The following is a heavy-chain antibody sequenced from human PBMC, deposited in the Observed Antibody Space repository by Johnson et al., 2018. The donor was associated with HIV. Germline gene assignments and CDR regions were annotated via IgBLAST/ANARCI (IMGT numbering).Heavy chain of an antibody. CDR3: ANSYSSSSGNNDYAFDI. D-gene: IGHD6-6*01. Sequence: QVQLVESGGGLIQPGGSLRLSCTASGFAFSSYALHWVRQAPGKGLEWVAVISYDGRDAYYADSVKGRFTLSRDNAKNTLYLQMNSLRAEDTAVYYCANSYSSSSGNNDYAFDIWGQGTMVTVSS. CDR2: ISYDGRDA. J-gene: IGHJ3*02. V-gene: IGHV3-30*04. CDR1: GFAFSSYA.